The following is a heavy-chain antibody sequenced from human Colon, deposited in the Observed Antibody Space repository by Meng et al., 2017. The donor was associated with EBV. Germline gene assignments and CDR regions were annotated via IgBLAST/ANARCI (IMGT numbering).Heavy chain of an antibody. CDR2: IDDSGGT. V-gene: IGHV4-4*02. J-gene: IGHJ4*02. CDR1: GVSISSNIR. CDR3: ARGKQDAWELLAY. D-gene: IGHD1-26*01. Sequence: QVPLQEAGPGLVKPSGNLSLTCGVSGVSISSNIRWTWVRQPPGKGLEWIGDIDDSGGTNYNPSLNCRISISLDKSKNHFSLKVNSVTAADTAVYYCARGKQDAWELLAYWGQGALVTVSS.